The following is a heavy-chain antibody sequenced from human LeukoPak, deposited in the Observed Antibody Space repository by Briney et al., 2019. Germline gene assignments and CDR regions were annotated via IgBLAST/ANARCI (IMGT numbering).Heavy chain of an antibody. CDR3: ARSGNYDC. CDR2: ISTSSSTI. Sequence: GGSLRLSCTASGLTFSTSGFNWVRQAPGKGLEWVSCISTSSSTIYYADSVKGRFTISRDNAKNSLDLQMNSLRADDTAVYYCARSGNYDCWGQGTLVTVSS. V-gene: IGHV3-48*01. CDR1: GLTFSTSG. J-gene: IGHJ4*02. D-gene: IGHD1-26*01.